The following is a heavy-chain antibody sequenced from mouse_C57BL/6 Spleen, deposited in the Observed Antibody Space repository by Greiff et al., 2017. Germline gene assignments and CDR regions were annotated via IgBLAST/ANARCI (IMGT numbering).Heavy chain of an antibody. D-gene: IGHD2-3*01. J-gene: IGHJ1*03. Sequence: VQLQQSGPGLVKPSQSLSLTCSVTGYSITSGYYWNWIRQFPGNKLEWMGYISYDGSNNSNPSLKNRISITRDTSKNQFFLKLNSVTTEDTATYYCASGIYDGSSFLYWYFDVWGTGTTVTVSS. CDR3: ASGIYDGSSFLYWYFDV. CDR1: GYSITSGYY. CDR2: ISYDGSN. V-gene: IGHV3-6*01.